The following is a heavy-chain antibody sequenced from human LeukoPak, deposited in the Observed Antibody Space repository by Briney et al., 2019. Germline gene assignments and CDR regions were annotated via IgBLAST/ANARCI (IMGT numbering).Heavy chain of an antibody. CDR1: GFTFSSYS. CDR2: ISSSSSYI. D-gene: IGHD5-12*01. V-gene: IGHV3-21*01. J-gene: IGHJ6*02. Sequence: GGSLRLSCAASGFTFSSYSMNWVRQAPGKGLEWVSSISSSSSYIYYADSVKVRFTISRDNAKNSLYLQMNSLRAEHTAVYYCARVRLNLRGYDSLALYYYGMDVWGQGTTVTVSS. CDR3: ARVRLNLRGYDSLALYYYGMDV.